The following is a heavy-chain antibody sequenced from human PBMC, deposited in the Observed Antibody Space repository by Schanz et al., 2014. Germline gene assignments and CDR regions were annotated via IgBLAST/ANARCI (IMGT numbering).Heavy chain of an antibody. V-gene: IGHV4-59*08. CDR1: GGSLSGHY. CDR2: IYYRGNT. CDR3: ARRIWDGDYYYFDY. D-gene: IGHD4-17*01. Sequence: QVQLQQWGAGVLKPSETLSLTCVVSGGSLSGHYWSWIRQPPGKGLEWIGFIYYRGNTNYNPSLTSRVTMSVDTSKNQFSLKLSSVTAADTAVYYCARRIWDGDYYYFDYWGQGTLXTVSS. J-gene: IGHJ4*02.